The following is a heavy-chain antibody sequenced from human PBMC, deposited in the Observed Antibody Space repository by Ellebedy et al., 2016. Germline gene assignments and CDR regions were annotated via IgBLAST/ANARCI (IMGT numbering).Heavy chain of an antibody. J-gene: IGHJ3*02. V-gene: IGHV3-30-3*01. CDR1: GFTFSSYA. Sequence: GESLKISCAASGFTFSSYAMHWVRQAPGKGLEWVAVISYDGSNKYYADSVKGRFTISRDNSKNTLYLQMNSLRAEDTAVYYCARGGRAAFDIWGQGTMVTVSS. D-gene: IGHD5-24*01. CDR2: ISYDGSNK. CDR3: ARGGRAAFDI.